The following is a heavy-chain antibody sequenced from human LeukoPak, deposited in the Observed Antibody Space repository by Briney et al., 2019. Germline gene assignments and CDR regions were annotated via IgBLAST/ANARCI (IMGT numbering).Heavy chain of an antibody. J-gene: IGHJ3*02. D-gene: IGHD3-9*01. Sequence: GGSLRLSCAASGFTFSSYSMNWVRQAPGKGLEWVSSISSRGTYVYYADSVKGRSTISRDNAKNSLSLQMNSLRADDAAVYYCARASSKQLAGYLPDGFDIWGQGTMVTVSS. CDR2: ISSRGTYV. CDR1: GFTFSSYS. V-gene: IGHV3-21*01. CDR3: ARASSKQLAGYLPDGFDI.